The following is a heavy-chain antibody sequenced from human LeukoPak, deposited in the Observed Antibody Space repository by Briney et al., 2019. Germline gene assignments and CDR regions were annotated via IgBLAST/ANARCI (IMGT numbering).Heavy chain of an antibody. CDR1: GFTFSSYA. CDR2: ISGSGGST. CDR3: AKDRCSSTSCLYYIDY. V-gene: IGHV3-23*01. Sequence: PGGSLRLFFGASGFTFSSYAMNWVRQAPGKGLEGVSAISGSGGSTYYAGSVKGRFTISRENSKNTMYLQMKSLRAEDTAVYYCAKDRCSSTSCLYYIDYWGQGTLVTVSS. D-gene: IGHD2-2*01. J-gene: IGHJ4*02.